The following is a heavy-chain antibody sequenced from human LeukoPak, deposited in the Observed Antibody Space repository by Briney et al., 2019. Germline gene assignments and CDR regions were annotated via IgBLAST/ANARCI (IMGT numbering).Heavy chain of an antibody. CDR1: GYSFTNFG. Sequence: ASVKVSCKASGYSFTNFGITWVRQAPGQGLEWMGWISGYDGTTNYAQKFQGRFTMTTDTSTASAYMEQRSLRSDDTAMYYCARVTVSGHGGDYWGQGSLVTVSS. J-gene: IGHJ4*02. CDR3: ARVTVSGHGGDY. V-gene: IGHV1-18*01. D-gene: IGHD4-11*01. CDR2: ISGYDGTT.